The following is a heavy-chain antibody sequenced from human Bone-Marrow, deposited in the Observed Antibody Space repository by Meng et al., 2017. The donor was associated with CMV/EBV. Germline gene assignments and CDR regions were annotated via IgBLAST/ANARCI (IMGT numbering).Heavy chain of an antibody. CDR1: GYTFTGYY. V-gene: IGHV1-2*02. CDR2: VNPNNGGT. Sequence: ASVKVSCQTSGYTFTGYYIHWVRQAPGQGLAWMGWVNPNNGGTYYAQKFQGRVTMTRDTSISTAYMELSRLRSDDTAVYYCARDRIRRDGPREVDYWGQGTLVTVSS. J-gene: IGHJ4*02. D-gene: IGHD5-24*01. CDR3: ARDRIRRDGPREVDY.